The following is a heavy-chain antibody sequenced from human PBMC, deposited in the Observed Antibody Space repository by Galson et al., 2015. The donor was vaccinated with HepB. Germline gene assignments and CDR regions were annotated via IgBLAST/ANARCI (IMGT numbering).Heavy chain of an antibody. Sequence: SVKVSCKASGVTFSSYAVSWVRQAPGQGLEWVGGIIPIFGTAKYAQKLQGRVTITADKFTSTVDMELGSLRSEDTAVYYCAGGRSDGSYYNYYYYGMDVWGQGTTVTVSS. CDR2: IIPIFGTA. D-gene: IGHD3-10*01. V-gene: IGHV1-69*06. J-gene: IGHJ6*02. CDR1: GVTFSSYA. CDR3: AGGRSDGSYYNYYYYGMDV.